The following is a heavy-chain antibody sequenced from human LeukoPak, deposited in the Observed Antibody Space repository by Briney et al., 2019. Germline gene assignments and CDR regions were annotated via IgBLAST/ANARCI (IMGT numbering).Heavy chain of an antibody. CDR1: GGSISSYY. CDR3: ARGRPGIAAAGTDWFDP. J-gene: IGHJ5*02. Sequence: SETLSLTCTVSGGSISSYYWSWIRQPAGKGLEWIGRIYTSGSTNYNPSLKSRVTMSVDTSKNQFSLKLSSVTAADTAVYYCARGRPGIAAAGTDWFDPWGQGILVTVSS. D-gene: IGHD6-13*01. CDR2: IYTSGST. V-gene: IGHV4-4*07.